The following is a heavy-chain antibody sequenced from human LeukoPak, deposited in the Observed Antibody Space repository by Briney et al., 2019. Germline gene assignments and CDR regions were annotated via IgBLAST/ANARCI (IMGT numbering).Heavy chain of an antibody. J-gene: IGHJ6*03. CDR1: GGSISSYY. CDR2: IYTSGST. CDR3: AREGGDSSSWFLTDFGDIYYYMDV. V-gene: IGHV4-4*07. D-gene: IGHD6-13*01. Sequence: SETLSLTCTVSGGSISSYYWSWIRQPAGKGLEWIGRIYTSGSTNYNPSLKSRVTMSVDTSKNQFSLKLSSVTAADTAAYYCAREGGDSSSWFLTDFGDIYYYMDVWGKGTTVTISS.